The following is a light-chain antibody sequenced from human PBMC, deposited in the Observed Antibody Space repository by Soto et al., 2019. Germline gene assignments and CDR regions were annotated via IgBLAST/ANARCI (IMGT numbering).Light chain of an antibody. Sequence: QSVLTQPPSASGTPGQGVTISCSGSSSDIRSNTVNWYQQLPGTAPKLLIYFNNQRPSGVPDRFSGSKSGTSASLAISGLQSEDEAQYYCAAWDDSLNGPVFGGGTKLTVL. CDR2: FNN. V-gene: IGLV1-44*01. J-gene: IGLJ3*02. CDR1: SSDIRSNT. CDR3: AAWDDSLNGPV.